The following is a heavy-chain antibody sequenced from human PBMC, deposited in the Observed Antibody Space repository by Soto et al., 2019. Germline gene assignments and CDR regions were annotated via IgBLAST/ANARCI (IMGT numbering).Heavy chain of an antibody. Sequence: ASVKVSCKASGYTFTSYGISWVRQAPGQGLEWMGWISAYNGNANYAQKLQGRVTMTTDTSTSTAYMEPRSLRSDDTAVYYCARKSIAVASDAFDIWGQGTMVTVSS. CDR2: ISAYNGNA. V-gene: IGHV1-18*01. CDR3: ARKSIAVASDAFDI. CDR1: GYTFTSYG. D-gene: IGHD6-19*01. J-gene: IGHJ3*02.